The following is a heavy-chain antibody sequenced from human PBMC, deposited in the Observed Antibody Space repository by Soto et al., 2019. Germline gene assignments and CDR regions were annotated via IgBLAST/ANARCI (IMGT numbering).Heavy chain of an antibody. V-gene: IGHV1-3*01. J-gene: IGHJ5*02. CDR1: GYTFTSYA. D-gene: IGHD1-26*01. CDR2: INAGNGNT. Sequence: ASVKVSCKASGYTFTSYAMHWVRQAPGQRLEWMGWINAGNGNTKYSQKSQGRVTITRDTSASTAYMELSSLRSEDTAVYYCARDLGTTPGGGLDPWGQGTLVTVSS. CDR3: ARDLGTTPGGGLDP.